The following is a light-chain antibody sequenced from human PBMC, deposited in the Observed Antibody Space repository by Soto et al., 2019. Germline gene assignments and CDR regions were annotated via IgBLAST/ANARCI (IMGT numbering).Light chain of an antibody. Sequence: IVLTESPDTLSLSPGETGSISCRASESLSTYLGWYQQRPCQAPSLLIYDASYRATGIPARFSGSASGTAFTLTLSSLEPEDFAVYYGQQRNRWPTITFGPGTKVEIK. CDR2: DAS. CDR1: ESLSTY. CDR3: QQRNRWPTIT. J-gene: IGKJ3*01. V-gene: IGKV3-11*01.